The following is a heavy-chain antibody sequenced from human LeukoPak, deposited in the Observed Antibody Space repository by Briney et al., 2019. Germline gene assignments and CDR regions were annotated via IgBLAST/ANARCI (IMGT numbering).Heavy chain of an antibody. Sequence: GGSLRLSCAASGFTVSSNYMSWVRQAPGKVLEWVSLIYSGDSTYYADSVKGRFTISRDNSKNSLYLQMNSLRAEDTALYYCAKDRGLRIVDGAFDIWGQGTMVTVSS. J-gene: IGHJ3*02. D-gene: IGHD3-22*01. V-gene: IGHV3-53*05. CDR1: GFTVSSNY. CDR3: AKDRGLRIVDGAFDI. CDR2: IYSGDST.